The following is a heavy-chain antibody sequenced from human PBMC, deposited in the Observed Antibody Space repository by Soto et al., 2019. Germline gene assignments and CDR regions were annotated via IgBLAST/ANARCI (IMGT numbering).Heavy chain of an antibody. CDR1: GYTFTSYG. D-gene: IGHD3-22*01. J-gene: IGHJ4*02. V-gene: IGHV1-18*04. CDR2: ISAYNGNT. CDR3: ARDEEEGSYYDSSGYSAPDY. Sequence: ASVKVSCKASGYTFTSYGISWVRQAPGQGLEWMGWISAYNGNTNYAQKLQGRVTMTTDTSTSTAYMELRSLRSDDTAVYYCARDEEEGSYYDSSGYSAPDYWGQGTLVTVSS.